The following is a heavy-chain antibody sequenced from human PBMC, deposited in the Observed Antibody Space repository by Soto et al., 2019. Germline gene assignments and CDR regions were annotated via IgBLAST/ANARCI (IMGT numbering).Heavy chain of an antibody. J-gene: IGHJ1*01. D-gene: IGHD2-15*01. CDR2: ISGSGGST. CDR3: APTSPRGYCSGGSCREYFQH. CDR1: GFTFSSYA. V-gene: IGHV3-23*01. Sequence: SCAASGFTFSSYAMSWVRQAPGKGLEWVSAISGSGGSTYYADSVKGRFTISRDNSKNTLYLQMNSLRAEDTAVYYCAPTSPRGYCSGGSCREYFQHWSQGTLVTVSS.